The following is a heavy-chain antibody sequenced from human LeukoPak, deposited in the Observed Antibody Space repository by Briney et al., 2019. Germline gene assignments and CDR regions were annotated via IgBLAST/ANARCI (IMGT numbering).Heavy chain of an antibody. CDR1: GFTVSNSY. Sequence: GGSLRLSCAASGFTVSNSYMSWIRPAPGKGLEWVSVIYSDGTSYYADSVKARFSISRDNSKNTLYLQMNSLRVEDTAMYYCTKTGGPWDWGQGTLVTVSS. CDR3: TKTGGPWD. J-gene: IGHJ4*02. D-gene: IGHD7-27*01. V-gene: IGHV3-53*01. CDR2: IYSDGTS.